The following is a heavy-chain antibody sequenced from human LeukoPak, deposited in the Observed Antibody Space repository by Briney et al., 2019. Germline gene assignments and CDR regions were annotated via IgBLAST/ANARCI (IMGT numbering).Heavy chain of an antibody. CDR1: GDSISDYY. D-gene: IGHD3-22*01. J-gene: IGHJ4*02. CDR2: VFYNGGT. Sequence: SETLSLTCTVSGDSISDYYWTWIRQPPGKGLEWIGCVFYNGGTNYNPSLKSRVTISLEASKNQFSLKLSSVTAADTAVYFCARGVDYYDASGYYSLFHHWGQGTLVTVSS. V-gene: IGHV4-59*01. CDR3: ARGVDYYDASGYYSLFHH.